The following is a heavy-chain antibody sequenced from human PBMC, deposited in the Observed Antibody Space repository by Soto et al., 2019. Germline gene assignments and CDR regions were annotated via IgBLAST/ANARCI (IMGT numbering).Heavy chain of an antibody. Sequence: ASVKVSCKASGYTFTSYDINWVRQATGQGLEWMGWMNPNSGNTGYAQKFQGRVTITADESTSTAYMELSRLRSEDTAVYYCARGWGYDSYTYYYAYWGQGTLVTVSS. V-gene: IGHV1-8*01. D-gene: IGHD3-22*01. CDR2: MNPNSGNT. CDR3: ARGWGYDSYTYYYAY. J-gene: IGHJ4*02. CDR1: GYTFTSYD.